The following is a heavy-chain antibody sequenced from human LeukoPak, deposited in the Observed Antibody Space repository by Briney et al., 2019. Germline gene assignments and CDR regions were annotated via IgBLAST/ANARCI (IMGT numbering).Heavy chain of an antibody. CDR1: GFTFTRYA. Sequence: GGSLRLSCAASGFTFTRYAMKWVRQAPGKGLEWVAVISYDGKKTYYADSVKGRFTLSRDDSQNTVYLQMNSLRDDDTALYYCVRGSKIRGVIPEGEFDYWGQGTLVTVSS. V-gene: IGHV3-30*04. CDR2: ISYDGKKT. CDR3: VRGSKIRGVIPEGEFDY. J-gene: IGHJ4*02. D-gene: IGHD3-10*01.